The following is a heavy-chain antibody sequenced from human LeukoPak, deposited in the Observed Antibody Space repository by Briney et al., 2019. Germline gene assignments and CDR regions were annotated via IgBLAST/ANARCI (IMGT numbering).Heavy chain of an antibody. J-gene: IGHJ4*02. D-gene: IGHD2-2*01. CDR2: IRYDGSNK. CDR3: AKVAGYRCSSTSCYYFDY. CDR1: GFTFSSYG. V-gene: IGHV3-30*02. Sequence: GGALRLSCAASGFTFSSYGMHLVRQAPGKGLEWVAFIRYDGSNKYYADSVKGRFTISRDNSKNTLYLQMNSLRAEDTAVYYCAKVAGYRCSSTSCYYFDYWGQGTLVTVSS.